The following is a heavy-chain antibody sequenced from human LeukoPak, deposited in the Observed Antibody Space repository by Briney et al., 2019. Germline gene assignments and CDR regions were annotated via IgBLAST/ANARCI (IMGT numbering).Heavy chain of an antibody. V-gene: IGHV3-7*01. CDR1: GFTFSSYW. Sequence: GGSLRLSCAASGFTFSSYWMNWVRQAPGKGLEWVANIKQDGSEKYYVDSVKGRFTVSRDNADNSLYLQMNSLRAEDTAVYYCARDLTVPGQGTYYYYGMAVWGQGTTVTVS. CDR3: ARDLTVPGQGTYYYYGMAV. D-gene: IGHD6-19*01. J-gene: IGHJ6*02. CDR2: IKQDGSEK.